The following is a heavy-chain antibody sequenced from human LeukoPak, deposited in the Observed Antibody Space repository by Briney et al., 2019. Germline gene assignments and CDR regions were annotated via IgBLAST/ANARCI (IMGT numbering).Heavy chain of an antibody. CDR2: LDPEDGEM. V-gene: IGHV1-24*01. D-gene: IGHD1-26*01. CDR3: ATGRTKWDLLNY. CDR1: GYTLTELS. Sequence: GASVKVSCKVSGYTLTELSLHWVRQAPGKGLEWMGGLDPEDGEMIYSQKFQGRVTMTEDTSTDIAYMETSSLRSEDTAVYYCATGRTKWDLLNYWGQGTLVTVSS. J-gene: IGHJ4*02.